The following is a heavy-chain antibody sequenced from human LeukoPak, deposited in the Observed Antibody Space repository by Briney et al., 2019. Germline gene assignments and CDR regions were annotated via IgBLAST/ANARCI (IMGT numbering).Heavy chain of an antibody. Sequence: GGSLRLSCVSSGFTIGTAWMSWVRQAPGKGLEWLGHIKSEGEGATTDYAAPAKGRFTISRDDSKNMIYLQMSSLKIDDTAIYYCIAHFPYFYSFDVWGKGTTVTVSS. CDR2: IKSEGEGATT. CDR3: IAHFPYFYSFDV. CDR1: GFTIGTAW. J-gene: IGHJ6*04. V-gene: IGHV3-15*01. D-gene: IGHD3-3*02.